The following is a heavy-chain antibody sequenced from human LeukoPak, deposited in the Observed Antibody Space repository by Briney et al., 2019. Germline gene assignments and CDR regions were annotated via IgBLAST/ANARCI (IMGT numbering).Heavy chain of an antibody. CDR3: ITPLPYSAQ. Sequence: GGSLRLSCAASGFTFSNAYMNWVRQAPGKGLEWVGRIKPITDGETTEYAAPVKDGFSISRDDSKSMMYLQMNSLKTEDTAVYYCITPLPYSAQGGQGTLVTVSS. D-gene: IGHD2-21*01. J-gene: IGHJ4*02. V-gene: IGHV3-15*07. CDR2: IKPITDGETT. CDR1: GFTFSNAY.